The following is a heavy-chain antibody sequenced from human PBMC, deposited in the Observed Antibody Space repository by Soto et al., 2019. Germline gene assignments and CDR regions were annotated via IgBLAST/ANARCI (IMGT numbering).Heavy chain of an antibody. V-gene: IGHV4-34*01. D-gene: IGHD6-13*01. CDR3: ARGVIAAAQYYYYYMDV. CDR2: INHSGST. Sequence: SETLSLTCAVYGGSFSGYYWSWIRQPPGKGLEWIGEINHSGSTNYNPSLKSRVTISVDTSKNQFSLKLSSVTAADTAVYYCARGVIAAAQYYYYYMDVWGKGTTVTVSS. J-gene: IGHJ6*03. CDR1: GGSFSGYY.